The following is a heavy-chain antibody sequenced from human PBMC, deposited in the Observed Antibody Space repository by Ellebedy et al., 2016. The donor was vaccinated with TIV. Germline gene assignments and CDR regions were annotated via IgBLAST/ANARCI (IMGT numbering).Heavy chain of an antibody. CDR2: IIPIFGTA. J-gene: IGHJ4*02. V-gene: IGHV1-69*13. Sequence: SVKVSXXASGGTFSSYAISWVRQAPGQGLEWMGGIIPIFGTANYAQKFQGRVTITADESTSTAYMELSSLRSEDTAVYYCAREAGAEIFDYWGQGTLVTVSS. D-gene: IGHD1-14*01. CDR3: AREAGAEIFDY. CDR1: GGTFSSYA.